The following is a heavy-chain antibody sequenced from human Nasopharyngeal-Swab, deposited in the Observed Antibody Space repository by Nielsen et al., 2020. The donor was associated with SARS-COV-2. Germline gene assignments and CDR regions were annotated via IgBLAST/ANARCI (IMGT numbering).Heavy chain of an antibody. J-gene: IGHJ4*02. V-gene: IGHV2-5*02. CDR3: AHSSSTAYYFDY. CDR1: GFSLSTSAVG. CDR2: IYWDDDK. Sequence: SGPTLVKPTQTLTLTCTFSGFSLSTSAVGVGWIRQPPGKALEWLALIYWDDDKRYSPSLKSRLTTTKDTSKNQVVLTMTNMDPVDTATYYCAHSSSTAYYFDYWGQGTLVTVSS. D-gene: IGHD6-13*01.